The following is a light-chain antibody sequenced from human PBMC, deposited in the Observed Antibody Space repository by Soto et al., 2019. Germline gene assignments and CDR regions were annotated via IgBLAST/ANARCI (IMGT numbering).Light chain of an antibody. CDR2: DVS. Sequence: QSVLTQPASVSGSPGQSITISCTGTSSDVGGYNYVSWYQQHPGKAPKLMIYDVSNRPSGVSNRFSGSKSGTSASLAITGLQAEDEAGYYCQSYDSSLSGYVFGTGTKVTVL. CDR3: QSYDSSLSGYV. J-gene: IGLJ1*01. CDR1: SSDVGGYNY. V-gene: IGLV2-14*01.